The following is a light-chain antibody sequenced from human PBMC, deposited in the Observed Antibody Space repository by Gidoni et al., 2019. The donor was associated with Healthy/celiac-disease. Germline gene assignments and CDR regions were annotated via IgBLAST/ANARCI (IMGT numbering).Light chain of an antibody. CDR1: QSISSY. CDR3: QQSYSTPRT. CDR2: AAS. V-gene: IGKV1-39*01. Sequence: DIQMTQSPSSLSASVGDRVTITCRASQSISSYLNGYQQKPGKAPKLLIYAASSLQSGVPSRFSGSVSGTDFTLTISSLQPEDFATYYCQQSYSTPRTFGQGTRLEIK. J-gene: IGKJ5*01.